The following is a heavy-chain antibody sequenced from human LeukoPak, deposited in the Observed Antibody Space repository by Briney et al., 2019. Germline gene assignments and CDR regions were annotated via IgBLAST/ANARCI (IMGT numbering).Heavy chain of an antibody. D-gene: IGHD3-22*01. J-gene: IGHJ3*02. CDR1: GYSFTSYW. Sequence: GESRKISCKGSGYSFTSYWIGWVCQMPGKVLEWMGIIYPGDSDTRYSPSFQGQVTISADKSISTAYLQWSSLKASDTAMYYCARVYDSSGKPSAFDIVGQGTMVTVSS. V-gene: IGHV5-51*01. CDR3: ARVYDSSGKPSAFDI. CDR2: IYPGDSDT.